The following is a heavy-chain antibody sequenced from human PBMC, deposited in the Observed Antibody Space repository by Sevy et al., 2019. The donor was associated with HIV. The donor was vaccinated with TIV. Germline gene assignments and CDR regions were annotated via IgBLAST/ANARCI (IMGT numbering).Heavy chain of an antibody. Sequence: GGSLRLSCAASGFTFSTYGMHWVRQAPGKGLEWVAFIRFDGSIKYYTDSVKGRLTISRDNSKNTLYLRMNSLRAEDTAVYFCAKVLHIVEIPAAIDYYYGMDVWGQETTVTVSS. D-gene: IGHD2-2*01. V-gene: IGHV3-30*02. CDR1: GFTFSTYG. CDR3: AKVLHIVEIPAAIDYYYGMDV. CDR2: IRFDGSIK. J-gene: IGHJ6*02.